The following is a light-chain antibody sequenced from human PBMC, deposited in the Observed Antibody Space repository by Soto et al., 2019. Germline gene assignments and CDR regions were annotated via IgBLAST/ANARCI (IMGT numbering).Light chain of an antibody. V-gene: IGKV1-39*01. J-gene: IGKJ5*01. CDR1: QSISNY. CDR3: QQSYSTSIT. CDR2: AAS. Sequence: EIQMTQSPSSLSASVGDRVSITCRASQSISNYLNWYQQKPGKAPKVLIYAASSLQSGVPSRFSGSGSGTDFTLTISSLQPEDFATYYCQQSYSTSITFGQGRLLEV.